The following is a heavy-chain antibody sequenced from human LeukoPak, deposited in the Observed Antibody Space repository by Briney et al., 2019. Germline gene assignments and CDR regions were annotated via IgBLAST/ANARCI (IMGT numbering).Heavy chain of an antibody. D-gene: IGHD6-19*01. V-gene: IGHV1-18*01. Sequence: ASVKVSCKASGGTFSSYAISWVRQAPGQGLEWMGWTSAYNGNTNYAQKLQGRVTMTTDTSTSTAYMELRSLRSDDTAVYYRARGDSGWYADYWGQGTLVTVSS. CDR3: ARGDSGWYADY. CDR1: GGTFSSYA. J-gene: IGHJ4*02. CDR2: TSAYNGNT.